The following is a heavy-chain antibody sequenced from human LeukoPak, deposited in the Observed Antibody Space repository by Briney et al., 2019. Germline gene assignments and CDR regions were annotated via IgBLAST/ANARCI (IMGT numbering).Heavy chain of an antibody. V-gene: IGHV3-23*01. Sequence: GGSLRLSCAVSGFTFNSYAMGWVRQAPGKGLEWVSAISGSGGTTYYADSVRGRFTISRDNSKNTLWLLMSSLRAEDTALYYCAKMGVGSIYDAFDIWGQGTMVTVSS. CDR1: GFTFNSYA. CDR3: AKMGVGSIYDAFDI. D-gene: IGHD2-2*01. J-gene: IGHJ3*02. CDR2: ISGSGGTT.